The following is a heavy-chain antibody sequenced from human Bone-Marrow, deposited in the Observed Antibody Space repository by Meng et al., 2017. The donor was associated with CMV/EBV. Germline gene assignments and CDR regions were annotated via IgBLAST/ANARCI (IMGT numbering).Heavy chain of an antibody. Sequence: QVPLQQSVPGLVKPSQTLSLTCVISGDSVSRNGAAWNWIRQSPSRGLEWLGRAYYWSTWSNDYAASVKSRITINPDTSKNQFSLQVNSVTPEDTAVYYCARGRDNAFDVWGQGTMVTVSS. CDR1: GDSVSRNGAA. CDR3: ARGRDNAFDV. CDR2: AYYWSTWSN. V-gene: IGHV6-1*01. J-gene: IGHJ3*01.